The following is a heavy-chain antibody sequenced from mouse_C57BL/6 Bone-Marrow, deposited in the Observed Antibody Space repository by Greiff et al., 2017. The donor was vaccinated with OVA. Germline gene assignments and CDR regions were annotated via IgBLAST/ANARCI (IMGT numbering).Heavy chain of an antibody. Sequence: EVKLVESEGGLVQPGSSMKLSCTASGFTFSDYYMAWVRQVPEKGLEWVANINYDGSSTYYLDSLKSRFIISRDNAKNILYLQMSSLKSEDTATYYCARDKWLLRGYYAMDYWGQGTSVTVSS. D-gene: IGHD2-3*01. CDR2: INYDGSST. CDR3: ARDKWLLRGYYAMDY. CDR1: GFTFSDYY. V-gene: IGHV5-16*01. J-gene: IGHJ4*01.